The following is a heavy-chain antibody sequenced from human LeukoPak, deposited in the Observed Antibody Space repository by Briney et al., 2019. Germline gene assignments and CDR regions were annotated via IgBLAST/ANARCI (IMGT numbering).Heavy chain of an antibody. CDR1: GFNFSSYW. J-gene: IGHJ5*02. CDR3: ARDAFLGYCSSTSCYQSWFDP. D-gene: IGHD2-2*01. Sequence: GGSLRLSCAASGFNFSSYWMGWVRQAPGKGVGWVANIKPDGSEKYYVDSVKGRFTISRDNAKNSLYLQMNSLRAEDTAVYYCARDAFLGYCSSTSCYQSWFDPWGQGTLVTVSS. V-gene: IGHV3-7*01. CDR2: IKPDGSEK.